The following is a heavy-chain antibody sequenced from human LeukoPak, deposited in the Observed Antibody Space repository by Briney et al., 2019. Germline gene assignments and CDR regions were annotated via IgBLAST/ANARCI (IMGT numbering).Heavy chain of an antibody. CDR3: ARVGGVPAAHGG. Sequence: SETLSLTCTVSGGSISSGGYYWSWIRQPPGKGLEWIGYIYHSGSTYYNPSLKSRVTISVDRSKNQFSLKLSSVTAADTTVYYCARVGGVPAAHGGWGQGTLVTVSS. D-gene: IGHD6-13*01. V-gene: IGHV4-30-2*01. CDR1: GGSISSGGYY. CDR2: IYHSGST. J-gene: IGHJ4*02.